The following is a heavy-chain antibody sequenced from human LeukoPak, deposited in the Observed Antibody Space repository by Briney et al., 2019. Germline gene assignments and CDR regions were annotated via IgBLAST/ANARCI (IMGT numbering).Heavy chain of an antibody. CDR2: IKRKSDGGTT. CDR3: TTELDVRPNHY. Sequence: PGGSLRLSCAASGLTFSNAWMSWVRQAPGKGLEWVGRIKRKSDGGTTDYAAPVKGRFTVSRDDSKNTLYLQMNSLKSEDTAVYYCTTELDVRPNHYWGQGTLVTVSS. V-gene: IGHV3-15*01. J-gene: IGHJ4*02. D-gene: IGHD1-14*01. CDR1: GLTFSNAW.